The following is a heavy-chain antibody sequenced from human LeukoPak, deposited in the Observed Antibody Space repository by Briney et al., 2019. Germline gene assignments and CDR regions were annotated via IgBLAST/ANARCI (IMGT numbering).Heavy chain of an antibody. D-gene: IGHD3-22*01. CDR3: ARVPGRYYDSSGYYSNDAFDI. Sequence: PSETLSLTCTVSGGSVSSGSYYWSWIRQPPGKGLEWIGYIYYSGSTNYNPSLKSRVTISVDTSKNQFSLKLSSVTAADTAVYYCARVPGRYYDSSGYYSNDAFDIWGQGTMVTVSS. CDR2: IYYSGST. CDR1: GGSVSSGSYY. V-gene: IGHV4-61*01. J-gene: IGHJ3*02.